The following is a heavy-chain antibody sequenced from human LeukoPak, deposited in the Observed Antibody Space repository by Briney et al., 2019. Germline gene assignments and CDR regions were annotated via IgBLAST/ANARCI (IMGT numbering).Heavy chain of an antibody. V-gene: IGHV3-30*18. D-gene: IGHD5-12*01. J-gene: IGHJ4*02. CDR2: ISYDGSNK. CDR1: GFTFSSYG. Sequence: GGSLRLSCAASGFTFSSYGMHWVRQAPGKGLEWVAVISYDGSNKYYADSVKGRFTISRDNSKNRLYLQMNSLRAEDTAVYYCAKDCGYSGYEPGYFDYWGQGTLVTVSS. CDR3: AKDCGYSGYEPGYFDY.